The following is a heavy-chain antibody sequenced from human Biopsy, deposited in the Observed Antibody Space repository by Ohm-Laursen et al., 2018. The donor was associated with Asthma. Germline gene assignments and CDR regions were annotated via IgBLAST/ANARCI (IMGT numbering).Heavy chain of an antibody. D-gene: IGHD6-13*01. V-gene: IGHV4-39*01. CDR1: SGSGGYMRSGNYY. CDR3: VRGSSSWHHGPFHYYYGLDV. CDR2: IYYSGTT. J-gene: IGHJ6*02. Sequence: GTLSLTCSLSSGSGGYMRSGNYYWGWIRQPPGKGLEWIGSIYYSGTTYYNPSLESRVTVSADTSKNQFSLKLPSATAADTAVYYCVRGSSSWHHGPFHYYYGLDVWGQGTTATVSS.